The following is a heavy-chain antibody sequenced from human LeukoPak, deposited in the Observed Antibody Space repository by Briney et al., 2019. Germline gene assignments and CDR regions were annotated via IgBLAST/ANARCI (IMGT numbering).Heavy chain of an antibody. J-gene: IGHJ6*02. CDR1: GYTFTSYD. CDR3: ARLMGIVVVPAAIYYYYGMDV. Sequence: ASVKVSCKASGYTFTSYDINWVRQATGQGLEWMGWMNPNSGNTGYAQKFQGRVTMTRNTSISTAYMELSSLRSEDTAVYYCARLMGIVVVPAAIYYYYGMDVWGQGTTVTVSS. D-gene: IGHD2-2*01. V-gene: IGHV1-8*01. CDR2: MNPNSGNT.